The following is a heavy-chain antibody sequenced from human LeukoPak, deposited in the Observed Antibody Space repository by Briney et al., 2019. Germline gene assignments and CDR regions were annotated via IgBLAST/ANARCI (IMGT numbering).Heavy chain of an antibody. CDR2: IYYSGST. V-gene: IGHV4-30-4*08. CDR1: GGSFSGYY. J-gene: IGHJ4*02. Sequence: SETLSLTCAVYGGSFSGYYWSWIRQPPGKGLEWIGYIYYSGSTYYNPSLKSRVTISVDTSKNQFSLKLSSVTAADTAVYYCARDNADTIDYWGQGTLVTVSS. D-gene: IGHD3-16*01. CDR3: ARDNADTIDY.